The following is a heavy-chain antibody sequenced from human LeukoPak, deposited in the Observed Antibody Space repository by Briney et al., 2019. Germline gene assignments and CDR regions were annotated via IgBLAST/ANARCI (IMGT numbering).Heavy chain of an antibody. J-gene: IGHJ4*02. V-gene: IGHV3-30*18. Sequence: GGSLRLSCAASRFTLSSYGMHWGRQAPGKGLEWVAVISYGGSNKFYADSVKGRFTISRDNSKNTLYLQMNSLRAEDTAVYYCAKYGGMIGYCSCGSCYAIDYWGQGTLVTVSS. CDR3: AKYGGMIGYCSCGSCYAIDY. D-gene: IGHD2-15*01. CDR1: RFTLSSYG. CDR2: ISYGGSNK.